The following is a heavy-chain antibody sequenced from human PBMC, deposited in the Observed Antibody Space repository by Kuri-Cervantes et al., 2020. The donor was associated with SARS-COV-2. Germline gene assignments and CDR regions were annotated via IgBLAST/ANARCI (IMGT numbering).Heavy chain of an antibody. Sequence: GSLRLSCTVSGGSVSSGSYYWSWIRQPPGKGLEWIGYIYYSGSTNYNPSLKSRVTISVDTSKNQFSLKLSSVTAADTAVYYCARDHYDSSGYAFDIWAKGQWSPSPQ. CDR2: IYYSGST. J-gene: IGHJ3*02. CDR1: GGSVSSGSYY. CDR3: ARDHYDSSGYAFDI. V-gene: IGHV4-61*01. D-gene: IGHD3-22*01.